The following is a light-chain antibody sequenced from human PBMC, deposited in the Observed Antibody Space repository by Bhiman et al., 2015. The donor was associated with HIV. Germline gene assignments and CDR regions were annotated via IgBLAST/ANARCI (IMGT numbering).Light chain of an antibody. V-gene: IGLV3-21*04. CDR1: NIGRKS. CDR3: RLWDTTSDPFVV. Sequence: GPGKTARITCGGNNIGRKSVHWYQQKPGQAPVLIIYYDADRPSGVPERFSASNSGNTATLTIRRVEAGDEADYYCRLWDTTSDPFVVFGGGTKLTVL. CDR2: YDA. J-gene: IGLJ2*01.